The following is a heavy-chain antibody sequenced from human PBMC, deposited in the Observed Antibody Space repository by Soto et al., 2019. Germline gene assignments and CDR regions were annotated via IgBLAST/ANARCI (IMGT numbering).Heavy chain of an antibody. Sequence: QVQLQESGPGLFKPSETLTLRCTVSGGSISSYYWNWIRQPPGKGLEWIGYIYYSGSTNYNPSLKSRVTISVDTSKNQFSLKLSSVTAADTAVYYCARRWGSAADYWGQGTLVTVSS. J-gene: IGHJ4*02. CDR1: GGSISSYY. CDR3: ARRWGSAADY. CDR2: IYYSGST. V-gene: IGHV4-59*08. D-gene: IGHD2-15*01.